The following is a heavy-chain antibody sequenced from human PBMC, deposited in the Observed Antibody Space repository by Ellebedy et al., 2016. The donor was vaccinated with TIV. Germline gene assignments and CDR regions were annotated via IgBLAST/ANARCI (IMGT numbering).Heavy chain of an antibody. D-gene: IGHD6-13*01. V-gene: IGHV3-53*01. Sequence: GESLKISXVASNFTFSSYYMSWVRQAPGKGLEWVSVIYSGGGTSYAESVKGRFTISRDNSKNTIYLQMNSLRAEDTAVYYCARGGDSSHWYEFDHWGQGTLVTVSA. CDR1: NFTFSSYY. CDR3: ARGGDSSHWYEFDH. J-gene: IGHJ4*02. CDR2: IYSGGGT.